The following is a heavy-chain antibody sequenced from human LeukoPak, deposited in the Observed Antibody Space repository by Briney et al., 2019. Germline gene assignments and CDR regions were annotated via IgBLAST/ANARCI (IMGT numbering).Heavy chain of an antibody. Sequence: GASVKVSCKASGYTFTSYDINWVRQATGQGLEWMGWMNPNSGNTGYAQKFQGRVTMTRNTSISIAYMELSSLRSEDTAVYYCARVSLGYCSGGSCYSDWFDPWGQGTLVTVSS. CDR3: ARVSLGYCSGGSCYSDWFDP. CDR2: MNPNSGNT. CDR1: GYTFTSYD. D-gene: IGHD2-15*01. J-gene: IGHJ5*02. V-gene: IGHV1-8*01.